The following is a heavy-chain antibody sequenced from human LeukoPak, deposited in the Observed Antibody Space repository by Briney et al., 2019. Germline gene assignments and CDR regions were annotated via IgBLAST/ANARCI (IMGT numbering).Heavy chain of an antibody. CDR3: TTVVVTAIFGY. CDR1: RLTFSGSA. V-gene: IGHV3-73*01. CDR2: IRSKANNYAT. Sequence: GGSLRLSCAASRLTFSGSAMHWVRQASGKGLEWVGRIRSKANNYATAYAASVKGRFTISRDDSKNTAYLQMNSLKTEDTAVYYCTTVVVTAIFGYWGQGTLVTVSS. D-gene: IGHD2-21*02. J-gene: IGHJ4*02.